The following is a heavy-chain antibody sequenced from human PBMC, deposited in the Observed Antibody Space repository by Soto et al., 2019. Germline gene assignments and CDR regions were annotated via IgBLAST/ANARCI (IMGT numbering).Heavy chain of an antibody. Sequence: SETLSLTCAVYGGSFSGYYWSWIRQPPGKGLEWIGEINHSGSTNYNPSLKSRVPISVDTSKNQFSLKLSSVTAADTAVYYCARGLGFGELGFWGQGTLVTVSS. CDR2: INHSGST. CDR1: GGSFSGYY. CDR3: ARGLGFGELGF. V-gene: IGHV4-34*01. D-gene: IGHD3-10*01. J-gene: IGHJ4*02.